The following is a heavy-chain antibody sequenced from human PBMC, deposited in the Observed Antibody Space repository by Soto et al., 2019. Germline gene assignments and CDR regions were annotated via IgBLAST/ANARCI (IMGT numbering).Heavy chain of an antibody. CDR2: ISSSGSTI. CDR3: ARGNGGLIHPPDYYGMDV. Sequence: EVQLVESGGGLVQPGGSLRLSCAASGFTFSSYEMNWVRQAPGKGLEWVSYISSSGSTIYYADSVKGRFTISRDNAKNSLYLQMNRLRAEDTAVYYCARGNGGLIHPPDYYGMDVWGQGTTVTVSS. V-gene: IGHV3-48*03. CDR1: GFTFSSYE. J-gene: IGHJ6*02. D-gene: IGHD3-22*01.